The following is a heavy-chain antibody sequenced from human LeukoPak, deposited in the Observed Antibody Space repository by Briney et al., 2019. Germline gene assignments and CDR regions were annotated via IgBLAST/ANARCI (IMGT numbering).Heavy chain of an antibody. CDR2: ISGRGGTT. CDR3: AKVRGAVAITFLDY. D-gene: IGHD3-22*01. J-gene: IGHJ4*02. V-gene: IGHV3-23*01. Sequence: PGGSLRLSCAASGFTFTTYAMSWVRQAPGKGLEWVSAISGRGGTTYYADSVKGRFTISRDNPKNTVSLQMNSLRAEDTAVYYCAKVRGAVAITFLDYWGQGTLVTVSS. CDR1: GFTFTTYA.